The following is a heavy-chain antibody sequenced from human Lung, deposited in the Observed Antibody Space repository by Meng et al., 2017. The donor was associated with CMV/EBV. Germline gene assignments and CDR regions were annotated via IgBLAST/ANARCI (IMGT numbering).Heavy chain of an antibody. Sequence: SXKISXAASGFTFSSYAMHWVRQAPGKGLEWVAVISYDGSNKYYADSVKGRFTISRDNSKNTLYLQMNSLRAEDTAVYYCARVVRPMAVLFDYWGQGTLVTVSS. CDR3: ARVVRPMAVLFDY. CDR1: GFTFSSYA. D-gene: IGHD2-8*01. CDR2: ISYDGSNK. J-gene: IGHJ4*02. V-gene: IGHV3-30*04.